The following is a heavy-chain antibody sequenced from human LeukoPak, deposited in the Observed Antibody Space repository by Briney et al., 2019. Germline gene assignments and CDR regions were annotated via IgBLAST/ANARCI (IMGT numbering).Heavy chain of an antibody. CDR1: GFTFSSYV. CDR2: ISYDGSNE. Sequence: GGALRLSCAASGFTFSSYVMHWVRQAPGKGLEWVAIISYDGSNEYYADSVKGRFTISRDNSKNTLYLEMNSLRAEDTALYYCAKDRGRAVAGSEFDYWGQGTLVTVSS. CDR3: AKDRGRAVAGSEFDY. V-gene: IGHV3-30*04. J-gene: IGHJ4*02. D-gene: IGHD6-19*01.